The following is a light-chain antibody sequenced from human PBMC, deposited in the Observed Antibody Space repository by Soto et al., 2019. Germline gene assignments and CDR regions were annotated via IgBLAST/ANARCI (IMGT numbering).Light chain of an antibody. CDR1: QSVGSY. Sequence: EIVLTQSPATLSLSPGERASLSCRASQSVGSYLAWYQQKPGQAPRLLIYDASNRATGIPARFSGSGSETDFTLTISSLEPEDFAVYYCQQYNHWPQTFGQGTKVEIK. CDR3: QQYNHWPQT. CDR2: DAS. V-gene: IGKV3-11*01. J-gene: IGKJ1*01.